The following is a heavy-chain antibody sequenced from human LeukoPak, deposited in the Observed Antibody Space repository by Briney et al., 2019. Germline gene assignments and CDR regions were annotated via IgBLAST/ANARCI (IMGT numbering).Heavy chain of an antibody. CDR1: GYTFTSYG. CDR3: ARHTTDYLFHAWDLNWFDP. CDR2: ISAYNGNT. Sequence: ASVKVSCKASGYTFTSYGISWVRQAPGQGLEWMGWISAYNGNTNYAQKLQGRVTMTTDTSTSTAYMELRSLRSDDTAVYYCARHTTDYLFHAWDLNWFDPWGQGTLVTVSS. J-gene: IGHJ5*02. D-gene: IGHD1-1*01. V-gene: IGHV1-18*01.